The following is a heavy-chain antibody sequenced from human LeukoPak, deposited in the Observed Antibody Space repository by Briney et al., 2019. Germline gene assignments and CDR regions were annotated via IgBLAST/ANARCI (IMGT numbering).Heavy chain of an antibody. CDR3: ARRAYSSGWYTFDY. J-gene: IGHJ4*02. Sequence: SETLSLTCTVSGGSISSSSYYWGWIRQPPGKGLEWIGSIYYSGSTYYNPSLKSRVTISVDTSKNQFSLKMSSVTAADTAVYYCARRAYSSGWYTFDYWGQGTLVTVPS. CDR1: GGSISSSSYY. V-gene: IGHV4-39*01. CDR2: IYYSGST. D-gene: IGHD6-19*01.